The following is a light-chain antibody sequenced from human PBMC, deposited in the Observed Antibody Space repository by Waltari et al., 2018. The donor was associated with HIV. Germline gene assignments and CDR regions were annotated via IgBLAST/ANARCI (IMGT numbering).Light chain of an antibody. V-gene: IGKV1-39*01. CDR3: QQSLSTPLT. CDR2: AAV. Sequence: DIQMTQSPSSLSASVGDRVTISCRASQSISNLLNWYQQKPGKAPKLLIYAAVNLQSGVSSRFSGSGSGTDYALIINSLQSEDFATYYCQQSLSTPLTFGPGTKVDLK. J-gene: IGKJ3*01. CDR1: QSISNL.